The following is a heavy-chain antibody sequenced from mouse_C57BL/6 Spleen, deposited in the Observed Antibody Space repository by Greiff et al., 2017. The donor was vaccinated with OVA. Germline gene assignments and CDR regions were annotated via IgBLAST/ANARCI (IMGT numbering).Heavy chain of an antibody. D-gene: IGHD2-4*01. CDR1: GFTFSDYG. J-gene: IGHJ2*01. CDR3: AREGSYDYDALFDY. Sequence: EVQVVESGGGLVKPGGSLKLSCAASGFTFSDYGMHWVRQAPEKGLEWVAYISSGSSTIYYADTVKGRFTISRDNAKNTLFLQMTSLRSEDTAMYYCAREGSYDYDALFDYWGQGTTLTVSS. V-gene: IGHV5-17*01. CDR2: ISSGSSTI.